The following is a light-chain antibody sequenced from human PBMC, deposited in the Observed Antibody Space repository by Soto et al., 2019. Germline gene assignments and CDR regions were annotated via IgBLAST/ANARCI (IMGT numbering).Light chain of an antibody. V-gene: IGKV1-39*01. J-gene: IGKJ1*01. CDR1: QSISSY. CDR2: AAS. Sequence: DIQMTQSPSSLSASAGDRVTITCRASQSISSYLNWYQQKPGKAPKLLIYAASSLQSGVPSRFSGSGSGTDFTLTISSLQPEDFVTYYCQQSYSTPWTFGQGTKVEIK. CDR3: QQSYSTPWT.